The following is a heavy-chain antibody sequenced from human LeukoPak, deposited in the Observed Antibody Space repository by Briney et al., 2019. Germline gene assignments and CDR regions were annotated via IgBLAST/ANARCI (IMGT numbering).Heavy chain of an antibody. CDR2: ISGSGGST. J-gene: IGHJ6*02. CDR3: AKASSRYYYYGMDV. CDR1: GFTFSSYA. V-gene: IGHV3-23*01. Sequence: PGGSLRLSCAASGFTFSSYAMSWVRQAPGKGLEWVSAISGSGGSTYYADSVKGRFTISRDNSKNTLYLQMNSLRAEDTAVYYCAKASSRYYYYGMDVWGQGTTVTVSS. D-gene: IGHD6-13*01.